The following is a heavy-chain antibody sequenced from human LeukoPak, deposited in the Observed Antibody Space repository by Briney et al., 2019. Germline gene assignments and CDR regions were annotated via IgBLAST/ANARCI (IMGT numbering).Heavy chain of an antibody. J-gene: IGHJ4*02. CDR1: DDSISTNSYY. D-gene: IGHD5-24*01. CDR2: LHYSGTP. V-gene: IGHV4-39*01. Sequence: SETLSLTCTVSDDSISTNSYYWTWIRQPPGKGLEWVASLHYSGTPYYSPSLNSRISIFVDTSKSQFSLQVRSVTASDTAMYYCSRGDDSYKQGNFWGQGTLVTVSS. CDR3: SRGDDSYKQGNF.